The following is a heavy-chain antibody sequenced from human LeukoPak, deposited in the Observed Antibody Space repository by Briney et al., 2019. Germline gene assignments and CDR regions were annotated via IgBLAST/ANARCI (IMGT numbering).Heavy chain of an antibody. Sequence: PSETLSLTCTVSGDSITTYYWSWIRQSPGKGLEWIGHINYIGSTNYNPSLKNRVTISADISKSQFSLRLRSVTAADTAVYFCARGVTAAGSSWGQGTLVTVSS. V-gene: IGHV4-59*01. D-gene: IGHD6-13*01. CDR1: GDSITTYY. CDR2: INYIGST. J-gene: IGHJ5*02. CDR3: ARGVTAAGSS.